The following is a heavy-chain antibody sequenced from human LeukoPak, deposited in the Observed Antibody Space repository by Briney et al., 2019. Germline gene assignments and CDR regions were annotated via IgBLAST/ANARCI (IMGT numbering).Heavy chain of an antibody. CDR1: GFTFSSYS. CDR3: ARDWDGGSYYEAFDI. Sequence: GGSLRLSCAASGFTFSSYSMNWVRQAPGKGLELVSSISSSSSYIYYADSVKGRFTISRDNAKNSLYLQMNSLRAEDTAVYYCARDWDGGSYYEAFDIWGQGTMVTVSS. D-gene: IGHD1-26*01. J-gene: IGHJ3*02. V-gene: IGHV3-21*01. CDR2: ISSSSSYI.